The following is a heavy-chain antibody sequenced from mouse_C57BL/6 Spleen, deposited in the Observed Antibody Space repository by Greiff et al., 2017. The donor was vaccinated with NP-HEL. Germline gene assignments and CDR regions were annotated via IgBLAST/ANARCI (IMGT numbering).Heavy chain of an antibody. CDR2: IDPEDGDT. Sequence: VQLQQSGAELVRPGASVKLSCTASGFNITDYYMHWVKQRPEQGLEWIGRIDPEDGDTDYAPKFQGKATMTADTSSNTAYLQLSSLTSEDTAIYCYTAGVTYYFDDWGQGTTLTVSS. CDR3: TAGVTYYFDD. V-gene: IGHV14-1*01. CDR1: GFNITDYY. J-gene: IGHJ2*01. D-gene: IGHD2-12*01.